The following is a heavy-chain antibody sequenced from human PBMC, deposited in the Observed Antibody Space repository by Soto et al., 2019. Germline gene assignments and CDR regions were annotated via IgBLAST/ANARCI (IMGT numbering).Heavy chain of an antibody. V-gene: IGHV1-8*01. CDR3: ARVDFWTSYGKRASWFDP. D-gene: IGHD5-18*01. Sequence: QVQLVQSGATVKSPGASVKVSCKASGYTFINKDITWVRQAAGQGLEWMGWMDIKNDYTVYAQKFKGRVTMTRDTSIDTDYMELSCMRPEDTAVYDCARVDFWTSYGKRASWFDPWGQGTLVTVSA. J-gene: IGHJ5*02. CDR1: GYTFINKD. CDR2: MDIKNDYT.